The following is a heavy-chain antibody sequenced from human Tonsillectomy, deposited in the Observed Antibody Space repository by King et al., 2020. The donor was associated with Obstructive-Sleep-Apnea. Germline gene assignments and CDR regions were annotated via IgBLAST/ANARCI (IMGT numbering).Heavy chain of an antibody. CDR1: GGSFRSYD. D-gene: IGHD3-16*01. J-gene: IGHJ3*02. V-gene: IGHV3-64*01. CDR2: IGRNYGQE. CDR3: ARVGAVIAFDI. Sequence: VQLVESGEGLNKQGGSVKVACKASGGSFRSYDMYWVRQAPGKGLEWIAGIGRNYGQEYYEKYVEGRVTITRDKSKNTLYLEMGSLRAEDMAVYYCARVGAVIAFDIWGQGTMVTVSS.